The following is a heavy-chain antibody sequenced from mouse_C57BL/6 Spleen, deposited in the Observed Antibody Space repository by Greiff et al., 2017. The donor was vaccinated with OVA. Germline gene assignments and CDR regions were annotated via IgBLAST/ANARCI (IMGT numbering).Heavy chain of an antibody. CDR1: GYTFTDYY. D-gene: IGHD2-3*01. CDR2: INPNNGGI. J-gene: IGHJ3*01. V-gene: IGHV1-26*01. CDR3: ARSRDGYYVTPFAY. Sequence: EVQLQQSGPELVKPGASVKISCKASGYTFTDYYMNWVKQSHGKSLEWIGDINPNNGGISYNQKFKGKATLTVDKSSSTAYMELRSLTSEDSAVFYCARSRDGYYVTPFAYWGQGTLVTVSA.